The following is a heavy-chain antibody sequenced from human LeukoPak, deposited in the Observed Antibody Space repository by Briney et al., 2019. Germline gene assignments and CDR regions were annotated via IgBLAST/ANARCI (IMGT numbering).Heavy chain of an antibody. V-gene: IGHV3-7*01. D-gene: IGHD1-26*01. CDR3: ARVRDLEGSYWDYYFDY. CDR2: IKQDGSEK. CDR1: GFTFSSYW. J-gene: IGHJ4*02. Sequence: PGGSLRLSCAASGFTFSSYWMSWVRQAPGKGLEWVANIKQDGSEKYYVDSVKGRFTISRDNAKNSLYLQMNSLRAEDTAVYYCARVRDLEGSYWDYYFDYWGQGTLVTVSS.